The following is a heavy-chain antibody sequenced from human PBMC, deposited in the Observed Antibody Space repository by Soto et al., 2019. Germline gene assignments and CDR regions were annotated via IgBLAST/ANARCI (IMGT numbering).Heavy chain of an antibody. J-gene: IGHJ4*02. V-gene: IGHV3-7*05. CDR3: ASLRGVYSEGYHFDY. CDR1: GLTFSTSW. Sequence: EVQLVESGGGMVQPGGSLRLSCAASGLTFSTSWMSWVRQAPGKGLEWVANIKEDGSEKYYLVSLKGRFTISRDNAKNSLYLQMNSLRGEDTAVYYCASLRGVYSEGYHFDYWGQGTLVSVSS. CDR2: IKEDGSEK. D-gene: IGHD5-18*01.